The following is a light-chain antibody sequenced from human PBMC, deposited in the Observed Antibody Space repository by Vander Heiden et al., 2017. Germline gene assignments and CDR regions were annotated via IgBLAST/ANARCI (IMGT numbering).Light chain of an antibody. V-gene: IGLV2-23*02. CDR2: EVS. CDR3: CSFAGSSTPFV. CDR1: SRDVGGYLL. Sequence: QSALTQPASVSGSPGQSITISCTGTSRDVGGYLLVSWYQQHPGKAPKVMIYEVSKRPSGVSNRFSGSKSGNTASLTISGLQAEDEADYYCCSFAGSSTPFVFGTGTKVTVL. J-gene: IGLJ1*01.